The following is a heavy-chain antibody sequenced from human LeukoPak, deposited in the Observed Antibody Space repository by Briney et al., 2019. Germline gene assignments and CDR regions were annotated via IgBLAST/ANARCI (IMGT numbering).Heavy chain of an antibody. CDR1: GYTFTSYD. CDR3: ARAFRSTNDHHGSPKMEYYFDY. Sequence: GASVKVSCKASGYTFTSYDINWVRQATGQGLEWMGWMNPNSGNTGYAQKFQGRVTITRNTSISTAYMELSSLRSEDTAVYYCARAFRSTNDHHGSPKMEYYFDYWGQGALVTVSS. V-gene: IGHV1-8*03. CDR2: MNPNSGNT. D-gene: IGHD2-2*01. J-gene: IGHJ4*02.